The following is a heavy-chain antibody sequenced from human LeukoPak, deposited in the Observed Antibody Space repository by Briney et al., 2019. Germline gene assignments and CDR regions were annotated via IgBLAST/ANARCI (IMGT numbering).Heavy chain of an antibody. J-gene: IGHJ5*02. CDR2: IGTAGDT. CDR3: ARGKRNWFDP. V-gene: IGHV3-13*01. CDR1: GFTFSSYD. Sequence: GGSLRLSCAASGFTFSSYDMHWVRQGIGKGLERVSGIGTAGDTYYPGSVKGRFTISRENAKNSLYLQMNSLRAGDTAVYYCARGKRNWFDPWGQGTLVTVSS.